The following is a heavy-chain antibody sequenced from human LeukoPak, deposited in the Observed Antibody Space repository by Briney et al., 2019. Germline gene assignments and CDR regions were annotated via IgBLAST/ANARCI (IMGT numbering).Heavy chain of an antibody. V-gene: IGHV3-30*02. CDR2: IRYDGSNK. CDR3: AKLLFGVVILPIPNFDY. Sequence: GGSLRLSCAASGFTFSSYGMHWVRQAPGKGLEWVAFIRYDGSNKYNADSVKGRFTISRDNSKNTLYLQMNSLRAEDTAVYYCAKLLFGVVILPIPNFDYWGQGTLVTVSS. CDR1: GFTFSSYG. D-gene: IGHD3-3*01. J-gene: IGHJ4*02.